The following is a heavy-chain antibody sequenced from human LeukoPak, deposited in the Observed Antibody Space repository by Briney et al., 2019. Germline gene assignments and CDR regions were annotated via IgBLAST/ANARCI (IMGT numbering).Heavy chain of an antibody. J-gene: IGHJ3*02. CDR2: IYYSGST. CDR3: ARQYDAFDI. Sequence: PSETLSLTCTVSGGSISSSSYYWGWIRQPPGKGLEWIGSIYYSGSTYHNPSLKSRVTISVDTSKNQFSLKLSSVTAADTAVYYCARQYDAFDIWGQGTMVTVSS. CDR1: GGSISSSSYY. V-gene: IGHV4-39*01.